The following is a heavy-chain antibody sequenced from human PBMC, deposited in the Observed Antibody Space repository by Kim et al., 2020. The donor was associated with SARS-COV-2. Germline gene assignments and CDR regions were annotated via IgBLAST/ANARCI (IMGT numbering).Heavy chain of an antibody. V-gene: IGHV3-13*01. J-gene: IGHJ6*02. Sequence: GRFTISRENAKNSLYLQMNSLRAGDTAVYYCARGDPGIAAAVYYYGMDVWGQGTTVTVSS. D-gene: IGHD6-13*01. CDR3: ARGDPGIAAAVYYYGMDV.